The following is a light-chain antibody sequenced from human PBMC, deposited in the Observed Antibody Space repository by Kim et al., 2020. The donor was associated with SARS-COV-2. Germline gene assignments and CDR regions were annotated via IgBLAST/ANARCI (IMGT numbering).Light chain of an antibody. CDR2: AAS. J-gene: IGKJ4*01. Sequence: AEVGDRVTIKCRASQGIASWLAWYQQKPGKAPKLRIDAASSLQSGVPSRFSGSGSGTDFTLTISSLQPEDFATYDCQQANSFPLTFGGATKVDIK. CDR1: QGIASW. V-gene: IGKV1D-12*01. CDR3: QQANSFPLT.